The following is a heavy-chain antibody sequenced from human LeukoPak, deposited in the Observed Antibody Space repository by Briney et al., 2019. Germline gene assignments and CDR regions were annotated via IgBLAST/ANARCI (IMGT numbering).Heavy chain of an antibody. Sequence: SETLSLTCTVSGGSISSYYWSWLRQPAGAGLEWIGRIYTSGSTNYNPSLKSRVSMSVETSKNQFSLKLNSVTAADTAVYYCAREYDAVDIWGQGTMVTVSS. CDR1: GGSISSYY. CDR3: AREYDAVDI. J-gene: IGHJ3*02. V-gene: IGHV4-4*07. CDR2: IYTSGST.